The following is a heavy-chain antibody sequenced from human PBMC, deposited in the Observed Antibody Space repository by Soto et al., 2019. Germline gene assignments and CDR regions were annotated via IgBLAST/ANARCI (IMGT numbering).Heavy chain of an antibody. J-gene: IGHJ6*02. V-gene: IGHV5-10-1*01. CDR3: AKRKDASGCAYFFNGMDV. Sequence: GESLKISCKGSGYSFTNYWISWVRQMPGKGLEWMGRIDPGDSNTNYSPSFQGHVTISADKSISTAYLQWSSLRASDTAIYYCAKRKDASGCAYFFNGMDVWGQGTTVTVSS. D-gene: IGHD3-10*01. CDR1: GYSFTNYW. CDR2: IDPGDSNT.